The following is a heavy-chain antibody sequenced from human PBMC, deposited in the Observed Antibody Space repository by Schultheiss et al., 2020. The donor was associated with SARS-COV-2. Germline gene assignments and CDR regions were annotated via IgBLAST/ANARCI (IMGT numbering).Heavy chain of an antibody. CDR3: AKSWSLGQQLVTATYFQH. J-gene: IGHJ1*01. Sequence: GGSLRLSCAASGFTFSSYAMHWVRQAPGKGLEWVAVISYDGSYKYYADSVKGRFTISRDNAKNSLYLQMNSLRAEDTAVYYCAKSWSLGQQLVTATYFQHWGRGALVTVSS. CDR2: ISYDGSYK. V-gene: IGHV3-30*04. CDR1: GFTFSSYA. D-gene: IGHD6-13*01.